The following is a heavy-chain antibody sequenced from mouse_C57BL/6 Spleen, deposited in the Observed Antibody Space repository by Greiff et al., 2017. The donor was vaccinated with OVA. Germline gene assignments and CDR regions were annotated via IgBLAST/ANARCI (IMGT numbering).Heavy chain of an antibody. CDR2: INSDGGST. V-gene: IGHV5-2*03. Sequence: EVKLVESGGGLVQPGESLKLSCESNEYEFPSHDMSWVRKTPEKRLELVAAINSDGGSTYYPDTMERRFIISRDNTKKTLYLQMSSLRSEDTALYYCARRYYGRSGYWYFDVWGTGTTVTVSS. D-gene: IGHD1-2*01. CDR1: EYEFPSHD. J-gene: IGHJ1*03. CDR3: ARRYYGRSGYWYFDV.